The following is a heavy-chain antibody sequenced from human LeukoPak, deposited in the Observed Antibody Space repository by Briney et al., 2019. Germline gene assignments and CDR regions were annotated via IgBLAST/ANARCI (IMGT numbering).Heavy chain of an antibody. CDR2: ISSSSSYI. J-gene: IGHJ4*02. D-gene: IGHD6-6*01. CDR1: GFTFRSYS. CDR3: ARALGQYQLGFDY. V-gene: IGHV3-21*04. Sequence: PGGSLRLSCAASGFTFRSYSMNWVRQAPGKGLEWVSSISSSSSYIYYADSVKGRFTSSRDNSKNTLYLQMNSLRAEDTAVYYCARALGQYQLGFDYWGQGTLVTVSS.